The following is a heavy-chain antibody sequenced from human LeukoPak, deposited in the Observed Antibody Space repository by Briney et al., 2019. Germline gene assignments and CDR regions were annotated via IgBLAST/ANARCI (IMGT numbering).Heavy chain of an antibody. CDR2: ISGSGGNT. CDR3: AKAARYCSGGNCYSFDP. D-gene: IGHD2-15*01. V-gene: IGHV3-23*01. J-gene: IGHJ5*02. Sequence: GGSLRLSCAASGFTFTSYAMNWGRQAAGKGLEWVSAISGSGGNTYYADSVKGRFTISRDNSKNTLYLQMNSLRAEDTAVYYCAKAARYCSGGNCYSFDPWGQGALVTVSS. CDR1: GFTFTSYA.